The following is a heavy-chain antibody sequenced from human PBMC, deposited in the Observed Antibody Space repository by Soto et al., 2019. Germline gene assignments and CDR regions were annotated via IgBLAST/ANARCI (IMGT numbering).Heavy chain of an antibody. CDR3: AREDPRIAVAGTTGPNDY. CDR1: GGTFSSYA. V-gene: IGHV1-69*01. J-gene: IGHJ4*02. D-gene: IGHD6-19*01. Sequence: QVQLVQSGAEVKKPGSSVKVSCKASGGTFSSYAISWVRQAPGQGLERMGGIIPIFGTANYAQKFQGRVTITADESTSTAYMELSSLRSEDTAVYYCAREDPRIAVAGTTGPNDYWGQGTLVTVSS. CDR2: IIPIFGTA.